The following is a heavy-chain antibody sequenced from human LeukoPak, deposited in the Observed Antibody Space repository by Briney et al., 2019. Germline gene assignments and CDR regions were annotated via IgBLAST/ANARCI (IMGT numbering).Heavy chain of an antibody. D-gene: IGHD3-3*01. CDR3: AGLYFGVGIFPSPPASDAFDI. CDR1: GASINSGGYY. V-gene: IGHV4-31*02. Sequence: NPSETLSLTCSVSGASINSGGYYWSWIRQHPGKGLELIGNIYYSGIADYNPSLKSRVTISVDTSKNQFSLKLSSVTAADTAVYYCAGLYFGVGIFPSPPASDAFDIWGQGTMVTVSS. J-gene: IGHJ3*02. CDR2: IYYSGIA.